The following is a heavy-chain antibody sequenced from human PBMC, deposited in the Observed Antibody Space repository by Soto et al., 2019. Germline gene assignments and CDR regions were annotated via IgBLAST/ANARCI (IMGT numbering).Heavy chain of an antibody. CDR1: CVSSTSYY. J-gene: IGHJ4*02. V-gene: IGHV4-59*01. D-gene: IGHD1-20*01. CDR3: AREQYNWKL. CDR2: VYHTGNT. Sequence: SDTLTLTCSVSCVSSTSYYCTWIRHPPGKGLEWIGYVYHTGNTYYNPSLKSRVTISLDTSKNQVSLRLRSVTAADTAVYYCAREQYNWKLWGQGTLVTVSS.